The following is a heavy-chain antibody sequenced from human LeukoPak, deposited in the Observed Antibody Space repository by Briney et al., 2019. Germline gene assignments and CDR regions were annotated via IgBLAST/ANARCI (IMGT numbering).Heavy chain of an antibody. CDR3: ARDRGLLYGSSGCLDS. CDR2: NNPRSGTT. D-gene: IGHD6-19*01. J-gene: IGHJ4*02. V-gene: IGHV1-46*01. Sequence: ASVKVSCKASGYTFTSYYMHWVRQAPGQGLEWMGLNNPRSGTTSYAQKFQGRVTMTRDTSTSTVYMELSSLTSEDTAVYYCARDRGLLYGSSGCLDSWGQGTLVTVSS. CDR1: GYTFTSYY.